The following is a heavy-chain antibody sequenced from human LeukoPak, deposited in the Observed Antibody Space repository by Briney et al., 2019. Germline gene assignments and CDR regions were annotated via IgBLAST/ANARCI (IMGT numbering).Heavy chain of an antibody. CDR2: FDPEDGET. Sequence: ASVKVSCKVSGYTLTELSMHWVRQAPGKGLEWMGGFDPEDGETIYAQKFQGRVTMTEDTSTDTAYMELSSLRSEDTAVYYCATPHIHRQLEGFDPWGQGTLVTVSS. V-gene: IGHV1-24*01. CDR3: ATPHIHRQLEGFDP. J-gene: IGHJ5*02. D-gene: IGHD1-1*01. CDR1: GYTLTELS.